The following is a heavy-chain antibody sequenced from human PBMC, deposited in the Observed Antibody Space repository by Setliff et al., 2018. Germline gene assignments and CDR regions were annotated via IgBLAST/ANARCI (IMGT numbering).Heavy chain of an antibody. V-gene: IGHV4-38-2*02. J-gene: IGHJ4*02. D-gene: IGHD2-21*02. CDR3: ARDLGNGGDSDY. CDR1: GYSISSGYI. CDR2: IGHTGSI. Sequence: SETLSLTCTVSGYSISSGYIWGWIRQPPGKGLEWVGNIGHTGSINYNPSLKSRLTISRDTSKNQVSMKLNSVTATDAAVYSCARDLGNGGDSDYWGQGILVTVSS.